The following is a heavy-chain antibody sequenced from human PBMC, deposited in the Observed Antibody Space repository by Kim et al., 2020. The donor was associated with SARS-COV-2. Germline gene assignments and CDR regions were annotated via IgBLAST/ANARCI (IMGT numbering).Heavy chain of an antibody. J-gene: IGHJ6*02. CDR1: GYTFTSYD. V-gene: IGHV1-8*01. Sequence: ASVKVSCKASGYTFTSYDINWVRQATGQGLEWMGWMNPNSGNTGYAQKFQGRVTMTRNTSISTAYMELSSLRSEDTAVYYCAFSRMGSGWLKDYYYSGMEVWGQGTTVTVSS. D-gene: IGHD6-19*01. CDR3: AFSRMGSGWLKDYYYSGMEV. CDR2: MNPNSGNT.